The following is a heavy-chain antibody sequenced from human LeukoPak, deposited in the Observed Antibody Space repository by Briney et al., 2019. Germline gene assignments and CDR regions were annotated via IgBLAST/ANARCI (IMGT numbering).Heavy chain of an antibody. V-gene: IGHV1-8*01. Sequence: ASVKVSCKASGYTFTSYDINWVRQATGQGLEWMRWMNPNSGNTGYAQKFQGRVTMTRNNSISTAYMELSSLRSEGTAVYYCARGRHDMDVWGKRSTVTVSS. J-gene: IGHJ6*03. CDR2: MNPNSGNT. CDR1: GYTFTSYD. CDR3: ARGRHDMDV.